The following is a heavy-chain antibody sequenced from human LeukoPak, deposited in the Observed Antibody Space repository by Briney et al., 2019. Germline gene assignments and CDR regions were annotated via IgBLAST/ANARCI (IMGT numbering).Heavy chain of an antibody. D-gene: IGHD3-9*01. CDR1: GYSFTDYD. Sequence: GASVKVSCKASGYSFTDYDFSWVRRAPGQGLEWLGWVSIYNDNTNYAREFQDRITMTTDISTSTAYMELKSLTSDDTAVYFCARTGHYRFDYWGQGTLVTVSS. CDR3: ARTGHYRFDY. V-gene: IGHV1-18*01. J-gene: IGHJ4*02. CDR2: VSIYNDNT.